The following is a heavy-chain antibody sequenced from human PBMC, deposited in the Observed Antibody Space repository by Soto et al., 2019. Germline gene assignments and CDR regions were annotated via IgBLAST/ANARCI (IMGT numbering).Heavy chain of an antibody. V-gene: IGHV3-30-3*01. J-gene: IGHJ4*02. Sequence: GGSLRLSCAASGFTFSSYAMHWVRQAPGKGLEWVAVISYDGSNKYYADSVKGRFTISRDNSKNTLYLQMNSLRAEDTAVYYCAGQVGYYYWGQGTLVTVSP. D-gene: IGHD1-26*01. CDR3: AGQVGYYY. CDR2: ISYDGSNK. CDR1: GFTFSSYA.